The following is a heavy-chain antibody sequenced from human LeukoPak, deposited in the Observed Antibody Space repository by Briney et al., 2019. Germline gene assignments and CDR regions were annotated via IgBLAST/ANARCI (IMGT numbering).Heavy chain of an antibody. J-gene: IGHJ4*02. CDR1: GFTFSNYA. CDR3: AKQRGYGVSNYNDY. D-gene: IGHD5-12*01. Sequence: PGGSLRLSSAASGFTFSNYAMRWVRQAPGKGLEWVSTISGSGNSTYYADSVKGRFTISRDNSKNTFYLQMNSLRAEDTAVYYCAKQRGYGVSNYNDYWGQGTLVTVSS. CDR2: ISGSGNST. V-gene: IGHV3-23*01.